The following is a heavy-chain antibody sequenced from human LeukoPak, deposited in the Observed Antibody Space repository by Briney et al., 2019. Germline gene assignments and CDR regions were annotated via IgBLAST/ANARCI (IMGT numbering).Heavy chain of an antibody. Sequence: SLRLFCASSVYSFSDYYMMWIPQARGKGREGVSYMRLRGNTIYCADSVRRRFTISRHNAKNFLYLQMESLSAEDTPMYYCAGKSGVSGFFASWRRGPLVSVSS. D-gene: IGHD5/OR15-5a*01. CDR2: MRLRGNTI. J-gene: IGHJ4*02. CDR3: AGKSGVSGFFAS. CDR1: VYSFSDYY. V-gene: IGHV3-11*01.